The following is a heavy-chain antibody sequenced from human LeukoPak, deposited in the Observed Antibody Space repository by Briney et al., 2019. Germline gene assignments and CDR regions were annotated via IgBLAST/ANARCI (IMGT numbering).Heavy chain of an antibody. CDR3: ARDLAAARGYYYYYGMDV. CDR2: ISSSGSTI. D-gene: IGHD6-13*01. V-gene: IGHV3-48*03. Sequence: GGSLRLSCAASGFTFSSYEMNWVRQAPGKGLEWVSYISSSGSTIYYADSVKGRFTISRDNAKNSLYPQMNSLRAEDTAVYYCARDLAAARGYYYYYGMDVWGKGTTVTVSS. CDR1: GFTFSSYE. J-gene: IGHJ6*04.